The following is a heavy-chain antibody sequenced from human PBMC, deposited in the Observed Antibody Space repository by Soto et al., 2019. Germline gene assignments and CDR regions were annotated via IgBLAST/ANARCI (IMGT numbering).Heavy chain of an antibody. CDR2: IYYSGST. CDR1: GGSISSYY. V-gene: IGHV4-59*01. D-gene: IGHD1-20*01. Sequence: SETLSLTCTVSGGSISSYYWSWIRQPPGKGLEWIGYIYYSGSTNYNPSLKSRVTISVDTSKNQFSLKLSSVTAADTAVYYCARDRYDQRAFDIWGQGTMVTVSS. J-gene: IGHJ3*02. CDR3: ARDRYDQRAFDI.